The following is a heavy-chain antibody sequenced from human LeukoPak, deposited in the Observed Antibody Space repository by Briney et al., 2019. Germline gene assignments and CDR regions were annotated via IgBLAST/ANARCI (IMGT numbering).Heavy chain of an antibody. CDR1: GFTFSSYS. Sequence: GGSLRLSCAASGFTFSSYSMYWVRQAPGKGLEWVSYISSSSTIYYADPVKGRFTISRDNAQNSVYLQMNSLRDEDTAVYYCARTLAVWGQGTLVTVSS. D-gene: IGHD6-19*01. CDR3: ARTLAV. J-gene: IGHJ4*02. V-gene: IGHV3-48*02. CDR2: ISSSSTI.